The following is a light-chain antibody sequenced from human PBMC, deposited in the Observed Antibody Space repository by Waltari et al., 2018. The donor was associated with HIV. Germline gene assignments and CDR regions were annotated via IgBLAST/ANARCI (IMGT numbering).Light chain of an antibody. CDR3: RSGDNSDPHVV. CDR2: SDT. V-gene: IGLV3-25*03. J-gene: IGLJ2*01. Sequence: SYELTQPPSLSVSPGQTAGITCSGDVLSRQYSYWDRQKPGQAPVLVMYSDTEGPSGIPWRFAGSKSGTTVTLTIGGVRAEDEADYYCRSGDNSDPHVVFGGGTTLTVL. CDR1: VLSRQY.